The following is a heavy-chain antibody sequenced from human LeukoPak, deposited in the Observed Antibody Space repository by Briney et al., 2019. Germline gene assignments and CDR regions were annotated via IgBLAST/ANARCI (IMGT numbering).Heavy chain of an antibody. CDR1: GYSFTSYW. Sequence: GESLKISCKGSGYSFTSYWIVWVRQMPGKGLEWMGIIYPGDSDARYSPSFRGQVTITADKSISTAYLQWNSLKASDTAMYYCARIAALVRGVIRYFDYWGQGTLVTVSS. CDR2: IYPGDSDA. CDR3: ARIAALVRGVIRYFDY. D-gene: IGHD3-10*01. J-gene: IGHJ4*02. V-gene: IGHV5-51*01.